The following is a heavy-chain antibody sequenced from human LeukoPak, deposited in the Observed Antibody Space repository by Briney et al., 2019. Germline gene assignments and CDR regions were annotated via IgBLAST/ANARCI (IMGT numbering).Heavy chain of an antibody. D-gene: IGHD5-18*01. CDR2: INPSGGST. Sequence: GASVKVSCKASGYTXTSYYIHWVRQAPGQGLEWMGVINPSGGSTSYAQKFQGRVTMTRDTSTSTVYMELSSLRSGDTAVYYCARDPPRGYSSGTGDYWGQGTLVTVSS. CDR3: ARDPPRGYSSGTGDY. CDR1: GYTXTSYY. J-gene: IGHJ4*02. V-gene: IGHV1-46*01.